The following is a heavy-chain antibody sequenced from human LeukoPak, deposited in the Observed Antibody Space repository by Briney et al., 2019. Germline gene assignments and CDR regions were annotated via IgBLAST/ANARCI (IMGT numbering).Heavy chain of an antibody. CDR1: GFTFSKVW. CDR2: IKSKTDGGTT. V-gene: IGHV3-15*01. J-gene: IGHJ4*02. Sequence: KPGGSLRLSCAASGFTFSKVWMSWVRQAPGKGLEWVGRIKSKTDGGTTDYAAPVKGRFTISRDDSKNTLYLQMNSLKTEDTAVYYCTTLGGSYPLFDYWGQGTLVTLSS. D-gene: IGHD1-26*01. CDR3: TTLGGSYPLFDY.